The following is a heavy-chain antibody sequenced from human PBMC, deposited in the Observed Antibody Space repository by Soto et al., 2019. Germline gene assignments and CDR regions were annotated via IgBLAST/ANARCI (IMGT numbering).Heavy chain of an antibody. V-gene: IGHV3-21*01. J-gene: IGHJ4*02. Sequence: GGSLRLSCAASGLTFRSYSMNWVRQAPGKGLEWVSSISSSSSYIYYADSVKGRFTISRDNAKNSLYLQMNSLRAEDTAVYYCARVAYLGYCSGGSCYSDYWGQGTLVTVSS. CDR2: ISSSSSYI. CDR3: ARVAYLGYCSGGSCYSDY. D-gene: IGHD2-15*01. CDR1: GLTFRSYS.